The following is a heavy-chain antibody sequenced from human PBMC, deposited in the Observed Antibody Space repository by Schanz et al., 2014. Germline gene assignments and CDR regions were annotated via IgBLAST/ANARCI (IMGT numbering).Heavy chain of an antibody. CDR2: ISHSGGSK. CDR1: GFTFNSYA. D-gene: IGHD2-15*01. CDR3: AKGMGYCSGGTCYDYYYYGLDV. J-gene: IGHJ6*02. Sequence: DVQLLESGGGLVQPGGSLRLSCAASGFTFNSYAMTWVRQAPGKGLEWVSSISHSGGSKYYADSVKGRFTISRDNSKNTVYLQMNRLRAEDTAVFYCAKGMGYCSGGTCYDYYYYGLDVWGQGTTVTVSS. V-gene: IGHV3-23*01.